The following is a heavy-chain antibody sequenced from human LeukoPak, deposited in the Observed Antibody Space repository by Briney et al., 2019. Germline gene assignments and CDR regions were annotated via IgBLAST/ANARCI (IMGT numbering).Heavy chain of an antibody. V-gene: IGHV3-48*03. CDR2: ISDSDNTI. J-gene: IGHJ3*01. Sequence: GGSLRLSCVASGFTFIIYEMNWVRQAPGKGLEWLSYISDSDNTIYYADSVKGRFTISIDNAKSSLYLQMNSLRAEDTALYYCARDLDTIGWYYDAFDLWGQGTMVAVSS. CDR3: ARDLDTIGWYYDAFDL. CDR1: GFTFIIYE. D-gene: IGHD6-19*01.